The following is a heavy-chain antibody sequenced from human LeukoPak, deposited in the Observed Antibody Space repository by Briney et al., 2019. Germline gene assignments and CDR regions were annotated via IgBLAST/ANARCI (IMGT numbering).Heavy chain of an antibody. V-gene: IGHV1-2*02. CDR2: VNPNSGGT. J-gene: IGHJ4*02. Sequence: VSVTGSCKASGYTLTGYYMHWVRQAPGQGLEWMGWVNPNSGGTNYAQKFQGRVTMTRDTSISTAYMELSRLRSDDTAFYYCARDATARDYTNIDYWGQATMVPDCS. CDR1: GYTLTGYY. CDR3: ARDATARDYTNIDY. D-gene: IGHD4-11*01.